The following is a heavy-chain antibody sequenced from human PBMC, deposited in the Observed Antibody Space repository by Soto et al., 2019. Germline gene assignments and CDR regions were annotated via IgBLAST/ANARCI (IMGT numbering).Heavy chain of an antibody. D-gene: IGHD3-22*01. V-gene: IGHV3-15*07. CDR3: TTDSYSSIIVVRFDY. CDR2: IKSKTDGGTA. Sequence: EVQLVESGGGLVKTGGSLRLSCAASGFTFSNAWINRVRQAPGKGLEWVGRIKSKTDGGTADYAAPVKGRFAVSRDDSKNMVYLQMNRLKTEDTGIYYCTTDSYSSIIVVRFDYWGQGTVVTVSS. J-gene: IGHJ4*02. CDR1: GFTFSNAW.